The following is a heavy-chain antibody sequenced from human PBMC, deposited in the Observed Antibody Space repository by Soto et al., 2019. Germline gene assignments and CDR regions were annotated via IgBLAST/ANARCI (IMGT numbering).Heavy chain of an antibody. J-gene: IGHJ4*02. CDR3: TTSIKSKVSG. CDR2: IKSQTDGGTT. CDR1: GFSFSNAW. V-gene: IGHV3-15*07. Sequence: ESGGGLVTPGGSLRLSCAASGFSFSNAWMNWVRQAPGKGLEWVGRIKSQTDGGTTDYTAPVKGRFTISRDDSKNTLYLQMNSLKTEDTAVYYCTTSIKSKVSGWGQGTLVTVSS. D-gene: IGHD6-25*01.